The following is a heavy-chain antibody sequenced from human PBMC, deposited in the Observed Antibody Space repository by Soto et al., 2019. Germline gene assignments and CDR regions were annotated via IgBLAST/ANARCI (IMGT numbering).Heavy chain of an antibody. CDR1: GYTFTSYA. CDR3: ARDQPYYVGQWLKEFDY. Sequence: VASVKVSCKASGYTFTSYAMHWVRQAPGQRLEWMGWINAGNGNTKYSQKFQGRVTITRDTSASTAYMELSSLRSEDTAVYYCARDQPYYVGQWLKEFDYWGQGTLVTVSS. J-gene: IGHJ4*02. V-gene: IGHV1-3*01. CDR2: INAGNGNT. D-gene: IGHD6-19*01.